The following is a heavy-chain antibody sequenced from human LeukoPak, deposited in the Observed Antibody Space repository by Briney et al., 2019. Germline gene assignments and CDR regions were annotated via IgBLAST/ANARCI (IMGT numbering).Heavy chain of an antibody. CDR3: AKCSGWFVRGKDYYYYYMDV. D-gene: IGHD6-19*01. CDR1: SFTFSSIV. V-gene: IGHV3-23*01. Sequence: PGGSLRLSCGASSFTFSSIVMSWFRQAPGKGLKWASTVSTTGGSTYYADSVKGRFTISRDNSKDTLYLQMNSLRAEDTAVYYCAKCSGWFVRGKDYYYYYMDVWGKGTTVTVSS. CDR2: VSTTGGST. J-gene: IGHJ6*03.